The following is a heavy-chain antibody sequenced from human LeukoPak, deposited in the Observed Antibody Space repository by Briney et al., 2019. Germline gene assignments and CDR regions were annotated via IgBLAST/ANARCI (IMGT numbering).Heavy chain of an antibody. CDR2: IYYSGST. CDR3: ARLSLDIDH. Sequence: SETLSLTCTVSGGSISSSSYYWGWIRQPPGKGLEWIGSIYYSGSTYYNPSLKSRVTISVDTSKNQFSLKLSSVTAADTAVYYCARLSLDIDHWGQGTLVTVSS. CDR1: GGSISSSSYY. D-gene: IGHD2/OR15-2a*01. V-gene: IGHV4-39*01. J-gene: IGHJ4*02.